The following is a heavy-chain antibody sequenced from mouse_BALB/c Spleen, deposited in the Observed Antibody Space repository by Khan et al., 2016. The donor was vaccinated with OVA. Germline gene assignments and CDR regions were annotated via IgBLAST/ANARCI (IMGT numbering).Heavy chain of an antibody. CDR2: IGTGGST. Sequence: VQLQVSGPGLVAPSQSLSITCTVSGFSLTNYTVHWVRQPPGKGLEWLGIIGTGGSTNYNSALMSRLSINKDNSKSQAFLKMNSLQIDDTAMYYCARDHYGSTYDYALDYWGQGTSVTVSS. CDR1: GFSLTNYT. CDR3: ARDHYGSTYDYALDY. D-gene: IGHD1-1*01. V-gene: IGHV2-9*02. J-gene: IGHJ4*01.